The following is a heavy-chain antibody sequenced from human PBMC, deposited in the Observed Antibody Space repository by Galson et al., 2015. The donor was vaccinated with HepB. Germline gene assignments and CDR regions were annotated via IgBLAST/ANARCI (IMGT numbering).Heavy chain of an antibody. D-gene: IGHD2-15*01. Sequence: QSGAEVKKPGESLKISCKGSGYSFTDYWIGWVRQMPGKGLEWMGIIYPGDSDTRYSPSFQGQVNISADESTSTAYLQWSGLKVSDTAMYFCARLGYCGGGSCYQRGYFDSWGQGTLVIVSS. CDR2: IYPGDSDT. J-gene: IGHJ4*02. CDR3: ARLGYCGGGSCYQRGYFDS. V-gene: IGHV5-51*01. CDR1: GYSFTDYW.